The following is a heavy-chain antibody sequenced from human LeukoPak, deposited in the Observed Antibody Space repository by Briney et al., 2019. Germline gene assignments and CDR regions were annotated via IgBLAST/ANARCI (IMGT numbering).Heavy chain of an antibody. CDR2: IKSDGSTT. V-gene: IGHV3-74*01. D-gene: IGHD5-18*01. J-gene: IGHJ4*02. CDR3: ARVVDTHFDY. CDR1: GFTFSSYW. Sequence: GGSLRLSCAASGFTFSSYWMHWVRPAAGKGLVWVSRIKSDGSTTTYADSVKGRFTISRDNAKNTLYLQMNSLRAEDTAVYYCARVVDTHFDYWGQGTLVTVSS.